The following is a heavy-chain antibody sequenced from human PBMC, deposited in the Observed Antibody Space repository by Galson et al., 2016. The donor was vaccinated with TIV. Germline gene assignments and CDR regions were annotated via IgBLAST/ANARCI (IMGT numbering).Heavy chain of an antibody. CDR2: ITGSGAYT. CDR3: AKVRDLSGYSIVSFDH. CDR1: GFTFSSYA. V-gene: IGHV3-23*01. Sequence: SLRLSCAASGFTFSSYAMTWVRRAPGKGLEWVSGITGSGAYTYYGDSVKGRFTISRDNPKNTLYLQMNSLRAEDTAVYYCAKVRDLSGYSIVSFDHWGQGILVTVSS. J-gene: IGHJ4*02. D-gene: IGHD3-3*01.